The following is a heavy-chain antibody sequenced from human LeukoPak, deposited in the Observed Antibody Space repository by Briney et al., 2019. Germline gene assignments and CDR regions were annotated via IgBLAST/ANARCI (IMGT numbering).Heavy chain of an antibody. D-gene: IGHD3-22*01. CDR2: INHSGST. Sequence: PSETLSLTCAVYGGSFSGYYWSWIRQPPGKGLEWIGEINHSGSTNYNPSLKSRVTISVDTSKNQFSLKLSSVTAADTAVYYCARVSVGIVVVWGQGTLVTVSS. CDR1: GGSFSGYY. CDR3: ARVSVGIVVV. J-gene: IGHJ4*02. V-gene: IGHV4-34*01.